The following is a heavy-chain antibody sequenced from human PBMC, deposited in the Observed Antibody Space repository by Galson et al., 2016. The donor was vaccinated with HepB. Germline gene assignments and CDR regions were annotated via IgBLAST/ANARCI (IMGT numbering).Heavy chain of an antibody. CDR1: GYRFTSYW. D-gene: IGHD2-21*02. CDR3: ARYCGGDCHDAFDI. V-gene: IGHV5-51*01. J-gene: IGHJ3*02. CDR2: IYPGDSDT. Sequence: QSGAEVKNPGESLKISCKGSGYRFTSYWIGWVRQMPGIGLEWMGVIYPGDSDTTYSPSFQGQVTISADKSISTAYLQWSSLRASDTAMYYCARYCGGDCHDAFDIWGQGTLVTVSS.